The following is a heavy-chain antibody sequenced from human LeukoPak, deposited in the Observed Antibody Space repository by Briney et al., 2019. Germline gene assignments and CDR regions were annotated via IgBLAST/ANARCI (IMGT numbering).Heavy chain of an antibody. V-gene: IGHV4-30-4*08. CDR1: GGSISRGDYF. D-gene: IGHD3-22*01. Sequence: PSETLSLTCTVSGGSISRGDYFWSWLRQPPGKGLECMGYIYYSGSAYYNPSLRSRVTISVDTSKNQFSLRLSPVTAADTAVYYCARDPHYHDRSGSFVWGQGTMLTVSS. J-gene: IGHJ3*01. CDR3: ARDPHYHDRSGSFV. CDR2: IYYSGSA.